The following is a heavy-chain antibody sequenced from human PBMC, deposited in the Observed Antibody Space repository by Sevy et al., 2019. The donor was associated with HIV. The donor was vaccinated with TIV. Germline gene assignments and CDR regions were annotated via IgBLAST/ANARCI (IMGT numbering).Heavy chain of an antibody. V-gene: IGHV3-48*03. CDR2: ISSSGSTI. CDR1: GFTFSSYE. CDR3: ARDIIDPYSSSPGYYYYYGMDV. J-gene: IGHJ6*02. D-gene: IGHD6-6*01. Sequence: GGSLRLSCAASGFTFSSYEMNWVRQAPGKGLEWVSYISSSGSTIYYADSVKGRFTISRDNAKNSLYLQMNCLGAEDTAVYYCARDIIDPYSSSPGYYYYYGMDVWGQGTTVTVSS.